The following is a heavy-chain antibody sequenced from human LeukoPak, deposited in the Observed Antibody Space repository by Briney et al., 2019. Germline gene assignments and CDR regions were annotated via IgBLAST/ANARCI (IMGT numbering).Heavy chain of an antibody. CDR2: IYSGGST. J-gene: IGHJ4*02. V-gene: IGHV3-66*01. CDR1: GFTVSSNY. Sequence: PGGSLRLSCAASGFTVSSNYMSWVRQAPGKGLEWVSVIYSGGSTYYADSVKGRFTISRDNAKNSLYLQMNSLRDEDTAVYFCARDPGDYWGQGTLVTVSS. D-gene: IGHD3-10*01. CDR3: ARDPGDY.